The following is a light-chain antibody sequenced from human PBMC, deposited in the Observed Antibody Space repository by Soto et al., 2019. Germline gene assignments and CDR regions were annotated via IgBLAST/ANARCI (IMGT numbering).Light chain of an antibody. J-gene: IGKJ4*01. CDR1: QSVSNN. CDR3: PPYSVLPLT. V-gene: IGKV3D-15*01. CDR2: GAS. Sequence: EIVLTQSPATLSLSPGERATLSCRASQSVSNNLAWYQQKPGQPPRLLIFGASTRATGIPARFSGSGSEAKFPLTISPLQFEDFAIYFCPPYSVLPLTFGGGTKVEIK.